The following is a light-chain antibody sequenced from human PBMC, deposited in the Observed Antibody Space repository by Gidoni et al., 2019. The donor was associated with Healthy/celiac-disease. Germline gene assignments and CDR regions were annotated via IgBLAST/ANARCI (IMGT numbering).Light chain of an antibody. J-gene: IGKJ1*01. CDR2: GAS. CDR1: QSVSSSY. V-gene: IGKV3-20*01. Sequence: EIVLTQSPGTLPLSPGERATLSCRASQSVSSSYLAWYQQKPGQAPRLLSFGASSRATGIPNRFTGRGSGTDFTLTISRLEPEDFAVYVCQQYGSSPWTFGQETKVEI. CDR3: QQYGSSPWT.